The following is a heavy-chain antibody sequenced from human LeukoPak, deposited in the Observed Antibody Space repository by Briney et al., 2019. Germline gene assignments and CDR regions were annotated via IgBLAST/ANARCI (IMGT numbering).Heavy chain of an antibody. J-gene: IGHJ5*02. CDR2: ISAYNGNT. D-gene: IGHD3-10*01. CDR1: GYTFTSYG. Sequence: ASVKVSCKASGYTFTSYGISWVRQAPGQGLEWMGWISAYNGNTNYAQKLQGRVTMTTDTSTSTAYMELRSLRSDDTAVYYCARAPIGLLWFGESRSWGQGTLVTVSS. CDR3: ARAPIGLLWFGESRS. V-gene: IGHV1-18*01.